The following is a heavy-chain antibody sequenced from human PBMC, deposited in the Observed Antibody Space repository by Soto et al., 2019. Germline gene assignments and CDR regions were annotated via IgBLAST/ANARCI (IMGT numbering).Heavy chain of an antibody. CDR3: AREYSSSSDLYYYYYPMDV. CDR2: ISYDGSNK. Sequence: GGSLRLSCAASGFTFSNYAMHWVRQAPGKGLEWVAVISYDGSNKYYADSVKGRFTITRVNSKHTLYLQMSSLRSEDTALYYCAREYSSSSDLYYYYYPMDVWGQGTTVTVSS. CDR1: GFTFSNYA. J-gene: IGHJ6*02. D-gene: IGHD6-6*01. V-gene: IGHV3-30-3*01.